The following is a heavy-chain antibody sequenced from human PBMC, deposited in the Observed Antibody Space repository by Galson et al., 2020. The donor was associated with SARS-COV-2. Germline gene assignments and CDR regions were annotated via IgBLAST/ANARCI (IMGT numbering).Heavy chain of an antibody. CDR1: GGTFSSYA. CDR2: IIPILGIA. V-gene: IGHV1-69*10. Sequence: SVKVSCKASGGTFSSYAISWVRQAPGQGLEWMGGIIPILGIANYAQKFQGRVTITADKSTSTAYMELSSLRSEDTAVYYCASPSGIVAGYYYYMDVWGKGTTVTVSS. J-gene: IGHJ6*03. CDR3: ASPSGIVAGYYYYMDV. D-gene: IGHD2-15*01.